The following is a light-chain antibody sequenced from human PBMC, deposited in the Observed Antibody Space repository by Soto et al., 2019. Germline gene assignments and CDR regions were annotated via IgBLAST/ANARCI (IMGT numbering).Light chain of an antibody. V-gene: IGLV2-23*02. CDR1: SSDVGSYNL. CDR3: CSYAGRATYV. CDR2: EVF. J-gene: IGLJ2*01. Sequence: QSALTQPASVSGSPGQSITISCTGPSSDVGSYNLVSWYQQYPGKAPKLIIFEVFKRPSGVSHRFSGSKSGNTASLTISGLQAEDEANYDCCSYAGRATYVFGGGTKVTVL.